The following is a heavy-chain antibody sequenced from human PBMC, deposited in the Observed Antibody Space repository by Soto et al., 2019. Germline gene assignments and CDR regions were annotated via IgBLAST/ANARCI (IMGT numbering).Heavy chain of an antibody. Sequence: EMQLLESGGGLVQPGGSLRLSCAASGFTFSSYVMSWVRQAPGKGLEWVSAIDGRSDDTYYAFSVKGRFSISRDNSNNRVYMQMNRLRAEDSAVYYCVKRGRDWGAFDVWGQGTLVTVSS. D-gene: IGHD2-21*02. CDR2: IDGRSDDT. CDR1: GFTFSSYV. CDR3: VKRGRDWGAFDV. J-gene: IGHJ3*01. V-gene: IGHV3-23*01.